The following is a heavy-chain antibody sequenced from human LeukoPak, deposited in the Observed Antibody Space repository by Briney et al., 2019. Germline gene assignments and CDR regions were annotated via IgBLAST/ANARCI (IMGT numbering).Heavy chain of an antibody. CDR3: ANAAFNPDYYYYYYYMDV. D-gene: IGHD5-12*01. Sequence: GGSLRLSCAASGFTFSSYAMSWVRQAPGKGLEWVSAISGSGGSTYYADSVKGRFTISRDNSKNTLYLQMNSLRAEDTAVYYCANAAFNPDYYYYYYYMDVWGKGTTVTVSS. CDR2: ISGSGGST. CDR1: GFTFSSYA. V-gene: IGHV3-23*01. J-gene: IGHJ6*03.